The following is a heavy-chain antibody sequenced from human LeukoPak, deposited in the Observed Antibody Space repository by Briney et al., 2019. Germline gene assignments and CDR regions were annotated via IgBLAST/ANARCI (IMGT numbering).Heavy chain of an antibody. CDR1: GFTFSSYS. J-gene: IGHJ4*02. Sequence: GGSLRLSCAASGFTFSSYSMNWVRQAPGKGLEGVSVISGSSAGIKYADSVKGRFTISRDNSKDTLYLQMNSLSAEDTAVYYCVKVAVQTQVVPAAIFFDYWGQGTLVTVSS. D-gene: IGHD2-2*01. CDR2: ISGSSAGI. CDR3: VKVAVQTQVVPAAIFFDY. V-gene: IGHV3-23*01.